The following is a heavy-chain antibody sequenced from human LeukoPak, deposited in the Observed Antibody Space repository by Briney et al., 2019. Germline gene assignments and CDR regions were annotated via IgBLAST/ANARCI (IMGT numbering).Heavy chain of an antibody. CDR3: ARHARNGARPAFDI. CDR2: INHSGSA. Sequence: SETLSLTCTVSGGSFSGYYCTWIRQPPGKGLEWIGEINHSGSANYNPSLKSRVTISLDTSKNQFSLKLSSVTAADTAVYYCARHARNGARPAFDIWGQGTMVTVSS. V-gene: IGHV4-34*01. D-gene: IGHD1-26*01. CDR1: GGSFSGYY. J-gene: IGHJ3*02.